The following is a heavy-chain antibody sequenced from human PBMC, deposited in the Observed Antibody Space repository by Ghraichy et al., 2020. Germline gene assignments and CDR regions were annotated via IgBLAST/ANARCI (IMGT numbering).Heavy chain of an antibody. Sequence: GGSLRLSCAASGFTVSSNFMSWVRQAPGKGLEWVSVIYSGGSTYYADSVKGRFTISRDNSKNTLYLQMNSLRAEDTAVYYCAGRYYYDSSFNNWFDPWGQGTLVTVSS. CDR1: GFTVSSNF. CDR3: AGRYYYDSSFNNWFDP. J-gene: IGHJ5*02. V-gene: IGHV3-53*01. CDR2: IYSGGST. D-gene: IGHD3-22*01.